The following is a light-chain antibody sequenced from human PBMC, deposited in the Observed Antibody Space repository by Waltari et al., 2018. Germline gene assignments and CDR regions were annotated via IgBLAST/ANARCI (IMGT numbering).Light chain of an antibody. CDR2: AGS. J-gene: IGKJ3*01. CDR3: QQVNSYPFT. V-gene: IGKV1-9*01. CDR1: QGISSY. Sequence: PLTQSPSSLSASVGGRVTITCRASQGISSYLAWYQQKPGKAPKLLIYAGSTLLNGVPSRFSGGGFGTDFTLTISSLQPEDFATYYCQQVNSYPFTFGPGTTVDIK.